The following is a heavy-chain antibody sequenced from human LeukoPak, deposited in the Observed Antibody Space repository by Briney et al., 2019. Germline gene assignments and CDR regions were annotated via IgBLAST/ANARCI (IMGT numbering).Heavy chain of an antibody. J-gene: IGHJ4*02. V-gene: IGHV3-74*01. Sequence: GGSLRLSCAASAFTFGSYWMHWVCQVPGKGLVWVSRINSDGSSTNYADSVKGRFTISRDNAKNTLYLEMNSLRAEDTAVYYCARGTWDYWGQGTLVTVSS. CDR1: AFTFGSYW. CDR3: ARGTWDY. CDR2: INSDGSST.